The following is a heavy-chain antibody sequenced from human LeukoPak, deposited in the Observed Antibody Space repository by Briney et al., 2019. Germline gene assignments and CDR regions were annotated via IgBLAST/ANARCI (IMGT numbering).Heavy chain of an antibody. CDR1: GGPISSYY. CDR3: ARQWPLYSSSYYYYYGMDV. CDR2: ISYSGST. J-gene: IGHJ6*02. D-gene: IGHD6-6*01. Sequence: SETLSLTCTVSGGPISSYYWSWIRQPPGKGLEWIGYISYSGSTNYNPSLESRVTISVDTSKNQFSLKLSSLTAADTAVYYCARQWPLYSSSYYYYYGMDVWGQGTTVTVSS. V-gene: IGHV4-59*08.